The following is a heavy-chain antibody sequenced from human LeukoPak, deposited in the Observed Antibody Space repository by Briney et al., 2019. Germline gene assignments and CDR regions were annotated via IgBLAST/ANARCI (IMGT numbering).Heavy chain of an antibody. D-gene: IGHD4-17*01. CDR1: GFTFSNAC. J-gene: IGHJ4*02. Sequence: PGGSLRLSCATSGFTFSNACMSWVRQAPGKGLEWVSSISSSSSYIYYADSVKGRFTISRDNAKNSLYLQMNSLRAEDTAVYYCARDLGYGDYVSDYWGQGTLVTVSS. CDR3: ARDLGYGDYVSDY. CDR2: ISSSSSYI. V-gene: IGHV3-21*01.